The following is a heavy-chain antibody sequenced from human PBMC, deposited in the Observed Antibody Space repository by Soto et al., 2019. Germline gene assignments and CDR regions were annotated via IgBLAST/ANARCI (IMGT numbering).Heavy chain of an antibody. V-gene: IGHV3-30-3*01. D-gene: IGHD1-7*01. CDR3: ARDITGTHSNA. CDR2: ISHDGSKK. Sequence: QVPLVESGGGVAEPGRTLTLSCTASGFTFSSYAMHWVRQAPGKGLEWVAVISHDGSKKYYADSVKGRFTISRDNSKNTLYLQMNSMRAEDTAVYYCARDITGTHSNAWGQGTTVTVAS. J-gene: IGHJ5*02. CDR1: GFTFSSYA.